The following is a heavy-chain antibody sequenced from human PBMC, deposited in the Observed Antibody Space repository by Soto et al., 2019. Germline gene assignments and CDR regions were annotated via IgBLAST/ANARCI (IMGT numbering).Heavy chain of an antibody. CDR2: ISSSSSTI. J-gene: IGHJ4*02. CDR3: ARGSGSGWYEVNHFDY. D-gene: IGHD6-19*01. CDR1: GFTFSSYS. V-gene: IGHV3-48*01. Sequence: GGSLRLSCAASGFTFSSYSMNWVRQAPGKGLEWVSYISSSSSTIYYADSVKGRFTISRDNAKNSLYLQMNSLRAEDTAVYYCARGSGSGWYEVNHFDYWGQGTLVTVSS.